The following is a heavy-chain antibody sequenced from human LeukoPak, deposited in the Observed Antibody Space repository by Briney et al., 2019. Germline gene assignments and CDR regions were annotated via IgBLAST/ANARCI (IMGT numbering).Heavy chain of an antibody. J-gene: IGHJ4*02. CDR2: INSDGSST. CDR1: GFTFSSYW. V-gene: IGHV3-74*01. CDR3: ARELNYYDSSGPPYYFDY. Sequence: PGGSLRLSCAASGFTFSSYWMHWVRQAPGKGLVWVSRINSDGSSTSYADSVKGRFTISRDNAKNSLYLQMNSLRAEDTAVYYCARELNYYDSSGPPYYFDYWGQGTLVTVSS. D-gene: IGHD3-22*01.